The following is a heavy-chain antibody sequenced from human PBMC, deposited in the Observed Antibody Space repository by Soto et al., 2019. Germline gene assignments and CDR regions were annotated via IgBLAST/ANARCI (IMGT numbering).Heavy chain of an antibody. J-gene: IGHJ6*02. CDR3: AGCLLINYYYGMDV. Sequence: SVKVSCKASGGTFSSYAISWVRQAPGQGLEWMGGIIPIFGTANYAQKFQGRVTITADESTSTAYMELSSLGSEDTAVYYCAGCLLINYYYGMDVWGQGTTVTVSS. CDR2: IIPIFGTA. CDR1: GGTFSSYA. D-gene: IGHD3-10*01. V-gene: IGHV1-69*13.